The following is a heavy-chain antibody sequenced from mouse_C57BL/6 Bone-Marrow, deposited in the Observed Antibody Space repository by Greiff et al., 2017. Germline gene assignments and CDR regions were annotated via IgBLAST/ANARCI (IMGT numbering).Heavy chain of an antibody. J-gene: IGHJ4*01. V-gene: IGHV5-9*01. Sequence: VQLKESGGGLVKPGGSLKLSCAASGFTFSSYTMSWVRQTPEKRLEWVATISGGGGNTYYPDSVKGRFTISRDNAKNTLYLQMSSLRSEDTALXYCAKRGPLWSYAMDYWGQGTSVTVSS. D-gene: IGHD1-1*02. CDR2: ISGGGGNT. CDR3: AKRGPLWSYAMDY. CDR1: GFTFSSYT.